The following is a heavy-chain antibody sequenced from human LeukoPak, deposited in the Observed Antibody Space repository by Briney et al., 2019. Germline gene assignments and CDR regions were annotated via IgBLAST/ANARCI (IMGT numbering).Heavy chain of an antibody. V-gene: IGHV4-59*12. CDR3: ARDYGSGDYYFAY. J-gene: IGHJ4*02. CDR2: IYYSGST. D-gene: IGHD3-10*01. Sequence: SETLSLTCAVYGGSFSGYYWSWIRQPPGKGLEWIGYIYYSGSTNYNPSLKSRVTISVDTSKNQFSLKLSSVTAADTAVYYCARDYGSGDYYFAYWGQGALVTVSP. CDR1: GGSFSGYY.